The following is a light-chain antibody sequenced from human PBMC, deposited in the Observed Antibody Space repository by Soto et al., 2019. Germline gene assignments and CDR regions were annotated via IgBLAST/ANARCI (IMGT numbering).Light chain of an antibody. V-gene: IGKV3-11*01. CDR2: DAS. Sequence: EIVLTQSPATLSLSPGERATFSCRASQSVSSYLAWYQQKPGQAPRLLIYDASNRATGIPARFSGSGSGTDFPLTISSLEPEDFAVYYCQQRSNWPRTFGPGTKVEIK. J-gene: IGKJ1*01. CDR1: QSVSSY. CDR3: QQRSNWPRT.